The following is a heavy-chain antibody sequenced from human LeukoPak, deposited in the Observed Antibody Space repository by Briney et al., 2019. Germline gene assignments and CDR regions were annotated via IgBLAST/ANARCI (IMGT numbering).Heavy chain of an antibody. V-gene: IGHV5-51*01. CDR3: ARLARGYSSSWTYYFDY. CDR1: GYSFTSYW. CDR2: IYPGDSDT. D-gene: IGHD6-13*01. Sequence: GESLKISCKGSGYSFTSYWIGWVRQMPGKGLEWMGIIYPGDSDTRYSPSFQGQVTISADKSISTAYLQWSSLKASDTAMYYCARLARGYSSSWTYYFDYWGQGTLVTVSS. J-gene: IGHJ4*02.